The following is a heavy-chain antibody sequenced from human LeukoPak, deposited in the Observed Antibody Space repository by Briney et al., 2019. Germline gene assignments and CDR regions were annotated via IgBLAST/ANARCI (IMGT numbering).Heavy chain of an antibody. V-gene: IGHV4-39*01. CDR3: ARNNWNYVIDY. D-gene: IGHD1-7*01. Sequence: SETLSLTCTVSGSSISSSSYYWGWIRQPPGKGLEWIGSIYYSGSTYYNPSLKSRVTISVDTSKNQFSLKLSSVTAADTAVYYCARNNWNYVIDYWGQGTLVTVSS. CDR2: IYYSGST. CDR1: GSSISSSSYY. J-gene: IGHJ4*02.